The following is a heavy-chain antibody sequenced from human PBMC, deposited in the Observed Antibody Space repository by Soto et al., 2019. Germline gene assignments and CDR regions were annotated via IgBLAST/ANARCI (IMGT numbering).Heavy chain of an antibody. V-gene: IGHV4-59*08. J-gene: IGHJ1*01. CDR1: GGSISSYY. CDR2: IYYSGST. CDR3: ARHSKYSSGHPGDFPH. D-gene: IGHD6-19*01. Sequence: SESLSLTCTVSGGSISSYYWSWIRQPPGKGLEWIGYIYYSGSTNYNPSLKSRVTISVDTSKNQFSLKLSSVTAADTAVYYCARHSKYSSGHPGDFPHWGQGTLVTVSA.